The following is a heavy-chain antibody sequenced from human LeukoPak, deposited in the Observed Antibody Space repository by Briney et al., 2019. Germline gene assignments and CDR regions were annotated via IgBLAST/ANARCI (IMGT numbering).Heavy chain of an antibody. Sequence: GGSLRLSCAASGFTFSSYWMHWVRQAPGKGLVGVSRINTDGSSTSYADSVKGRFTISRDNAKNTLYLQMNSLRAEDTAVYYCARDRGVAGLFDYWGQGTLVTVSS. CDR1: GFTFSSYW. J-gene: IGHJ4*02. D-gene: IGHD6-19*01. CDR3: ARDRGVAGLFDY. V-gene: IGHV3-74*01. CDR2: INTDGSST.